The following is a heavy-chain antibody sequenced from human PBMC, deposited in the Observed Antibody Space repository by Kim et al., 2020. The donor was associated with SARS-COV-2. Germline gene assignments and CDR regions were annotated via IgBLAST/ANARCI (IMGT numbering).Heavy chain of an antibody. V-gene: IGHV1-69*06. J-gene: IGHJ6*02. CDR3: ARANLRFGELSYCYGMYV. D-gene: IGHD3-10*01. Sequence: SVKVSCKASGGTFSSYAISWVRQAPGQGLEWMGGIIPIFGTANYAQKFQGRVTITADKSTSTAYMELSSLISEDTAVYYCARANLRFGELSYCYGMYVWGQGAPVSVSS. CDR1: GGTFSSYA. CDR2: IIPIFGTA.